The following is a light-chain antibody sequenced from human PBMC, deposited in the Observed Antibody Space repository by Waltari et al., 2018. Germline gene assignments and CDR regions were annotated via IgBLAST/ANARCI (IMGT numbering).Light chain of an antibody. CDR1: SSDIVRYNS. CDR3: SSYTSLTTLV. J-gene: IGLJ2*01. V-gene: IGLV2-14*01. Sequence: QSALTQPASVSGSPGQSITIPCTGTSSDIVRYNSSPWYQHHPGKAPKLLLYEVSNRPSGVSDRFSGSKSGKTASLTISGLLAGDEAVYYCSSYTSLTTLVFGGGTKLTVL. CDR2: EVS.